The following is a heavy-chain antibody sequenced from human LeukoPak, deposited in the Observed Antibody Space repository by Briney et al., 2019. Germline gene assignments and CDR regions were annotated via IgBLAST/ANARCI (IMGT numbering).Heavy chain of an antibody. V-gene: IGHV3-21*01. Sequence: GGSLRLSCAASGFTFSSYSMNWVRQAPGKGLEWVSSISSSSSYIYYADSVKGRFTISRDNAKNSLYLQMNSLRAEDTAVYYCARHRSGIHYYGMDVWGQGTTVTVSS. CDR3: ARHRSGIHYYGMDV. J-gene: IGHJ6*02. D-gene: IGHD3-10*01. CDR1: GFTFSSYS. CDR2: ISSSSSYI.